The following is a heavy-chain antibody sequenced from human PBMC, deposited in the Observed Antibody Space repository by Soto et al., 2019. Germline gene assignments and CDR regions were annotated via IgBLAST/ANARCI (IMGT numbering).Heavy chain of an antibody. CDR2: IIPIFGTA. D-gene: IGHD3-10*01. CDR3: ASDRVSFRRGAFDL. Sequence: SVKVSCKASGGTFSSYAISWVRQAPGQGLEWMGGIIPIFGTANYAQKFQGRVTITADESTSTAYMELSSLRSEDTAVYYCASDRVSFRRGAFDLWGPGTMVTVSS. CDR1: GGTFSSYA. V-gene: IGHV1-69*13. J-gene: IGHJ3*01.